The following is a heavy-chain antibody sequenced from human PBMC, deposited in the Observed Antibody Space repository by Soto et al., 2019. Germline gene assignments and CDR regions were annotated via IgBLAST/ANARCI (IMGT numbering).Heavy chain of an antibody. CDR1: GGSISSGGYY. J-gene: IGHJ6*02. Sequence: QVQLQESGPGLVKPSQTLSLTCTVSGGSISSGGYYWSWVRQHPGKGLEWIGYIYYSGSTYYNPSLKSRVTISVDTSKNQFSLKLSSVTAADTAVYYCARELRFGEDYYGMDVWGQGTTVTVSS. D-gene: IGHD3-10*01. CDR2: IYYSGST. V-gene: IGHV4-31*03. CDR3: ARELRFGEDYYGMDV.